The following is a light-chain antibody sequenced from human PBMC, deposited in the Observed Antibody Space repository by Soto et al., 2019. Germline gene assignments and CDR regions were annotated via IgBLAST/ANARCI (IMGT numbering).Light chain of an antibody. J-gene: IGKJ5*01. V-gene: IGKV3-20*01. CDR2: GTS. CDR1: QSVSSSS. CDR3: QRYGSSPLIT. Sequence: ETVLTQSPGTLSLSPGERATLSCRASQSVSSSSLAWYQQRPGQAPRLLIYGTSSRATGIPDRFSGSGSGTDFTLPISRLEPEDFAVYFCQRYGSSPLITFGQGTRLEIK.